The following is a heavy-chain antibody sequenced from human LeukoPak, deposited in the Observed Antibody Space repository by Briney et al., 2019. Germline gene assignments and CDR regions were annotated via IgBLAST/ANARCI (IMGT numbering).Heavy chain of an antibody. CDR1: GFTFSSYA. Sequence: AGGSLRLSCAASGFTFSSYAMSWVRQAPGKGLEWVSAISGSGGSTYYADSVKGRFTISRDNSKNTLYLQMNSLRAEDTAVYYCAKDPHDSSGYFDYWGQGTLVTVSS. CDR2: ISGSGGST. V-gene: IGHV3-23*01. CDR3: AKDPHDSSGYFDY. J-gene: IGHJ4*02. D-gene: IGHD3-22*01.